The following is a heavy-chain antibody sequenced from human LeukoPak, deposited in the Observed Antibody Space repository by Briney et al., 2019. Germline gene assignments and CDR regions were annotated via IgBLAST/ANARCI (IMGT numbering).Heavy chain of an antibody. J-gene: IGHJ4*02. CDR2: INPNSGGT. V-gene: IGHV1-2*06. Sequence: APVKVSCKASGYTFTGYYMHWVRQAPGQGLEWMGRINPNSGGTNYAQKFQGRVTMTRDTSISTAYMELSRVRSDDTAVYYCARGADCSSTSCYLFDYWGQGTPVTVSS. CDR3: ARGADCSSTSCYLFDY. CDR1: GYTFTGYY. D-gene: IGHD2-2*01.